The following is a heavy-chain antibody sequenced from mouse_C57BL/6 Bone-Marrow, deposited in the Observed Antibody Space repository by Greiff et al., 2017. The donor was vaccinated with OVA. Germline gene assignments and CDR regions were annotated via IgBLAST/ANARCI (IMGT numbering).Heavy chain of an antibody. D-gene: IGHD2-4*01. CDR2: ISNGGGST. CDR1: GFTFSDYY. V-gene: IGHV5-12*01. J-gene: IGHJ1*03. Sequence: EVKVVESGGGLVQPGGSLKLSCAASGFTFSDYYLYWVRQTPEKRLEWVAYISNGGGSTYYPDTLKGRFTISRDNSKNTLYLQMGRLKSEDTAMYYCARWDYYWYVDVWGTETAVTVS. CDR3: ARWDYYWYVDV.